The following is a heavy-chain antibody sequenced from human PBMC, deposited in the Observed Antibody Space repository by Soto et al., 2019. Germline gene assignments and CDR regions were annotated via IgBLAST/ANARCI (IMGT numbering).Heavy chain of an antibody. Sequence: QVQLVQSGAEVKRPGSSVKVSCKASGDTFSFYSINWVRQAPGLGLEWMGRVNPILSMSNYAQRFQGRVTMTADKXTSTAYMEISGLRSEDTAMYYCATSYGSGYRAFDYWGQGALVTVSS. J-gene: IGHJ4*02. V-gene: IGHV1-69*04. CDR3: ATSYGSGYRAFDY. CDR1: GDTFSFYS. D-gene: IGHD3-10*01. CDR2: VNPILSMS.